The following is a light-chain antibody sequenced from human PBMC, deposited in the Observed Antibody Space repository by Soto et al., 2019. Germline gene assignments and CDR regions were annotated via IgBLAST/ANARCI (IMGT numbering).Light chain of an antibody. CDR1: QSISTW. J-gene: IGKJ3*01. CDR2: KAS. V-gene: IGKV1-5*03. CDR3: QQYNDFLFT. Sequence: DIQMTQSPSTLSASVGDRVTITCRASQSISTWLAWYQQKPGKAPKLLIYKASSLESGVPSRFSGSGSGTDFPLTINSLQPDDFATYYCQQYNDFLFTFGPGTKVDIK.